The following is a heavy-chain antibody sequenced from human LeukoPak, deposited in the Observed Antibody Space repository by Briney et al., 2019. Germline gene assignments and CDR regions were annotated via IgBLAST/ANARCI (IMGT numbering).Heavy chain of an antibody. Sequence: APVQVSCKASGYTFTSYAMHWVRPAPGQRLEWMGWINAGNGNTKYSQKFQGRVTITRDTSADTAYMELSSLRSEDTAVYYCARLKYCTNGVCYAGFDYWGQGTLVTVSS. CDR3: ARLKYCTNGVCYAGFDY. J-gene: IGHJ4*02. CDR1: GYTFTSYA. D-gene: IGHD2-8*01. CDR2: INAGNGNT. V-gene: IGHV1-3*01.